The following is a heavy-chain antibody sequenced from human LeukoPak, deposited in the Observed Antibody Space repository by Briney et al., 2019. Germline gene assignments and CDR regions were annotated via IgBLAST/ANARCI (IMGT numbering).Heavy chain of an antibody. V-gene: IGHV4-59*08. CDR3: ARHGPLYDIWSAQFYFHY. D-gene: IGHD3-3*01. J-gene: IGHJ4*02. CDR2: IYYSGTT. CDR1: GGSISTFY. Sequence: PSETLSLTCTVSGGSISTFYWSWIRQRPGKGLEWIGYIYYSGTTNYKPSLKSRVTISVDMSKSQFSLNLSSVTAADTALYYCARHGPLYDIWSAQFYFHYWGQGTLVAVSS.